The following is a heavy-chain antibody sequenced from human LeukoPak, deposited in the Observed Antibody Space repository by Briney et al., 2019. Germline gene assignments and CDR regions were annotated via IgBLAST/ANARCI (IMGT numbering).Heavy chain of an antibody. D-gene: IGHD1/OR15-1a*01. CDR1: GGSISSSSYY. J-gene: IGHJ3*01. V-gene: IGHV4-61*05. CDR3: ARHFCDFNKAFDV. CDR2: IYYRGNT. Sequence: SETLSLTCTVSGGSISSSSYYWSWIRQPPGKGLEWIGYIYYRGNTNYSPSLKSRVTISVDTSKNQFSLKLSSVTAADTAVYYCARHFCDFNKAFDVWGQGTMVTVSS.